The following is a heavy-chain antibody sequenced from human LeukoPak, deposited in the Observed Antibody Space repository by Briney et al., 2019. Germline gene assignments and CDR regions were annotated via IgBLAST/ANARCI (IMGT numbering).Heavy chain of an antibody. CDR1: GGSISSSSYY. D-gene: IGHD6-13*01. Sequence: SETLSLTCTVSGGSISSSSYYWGWIRQPPGKGLEWIGSIYYSGRTYYNPSLKSRVTISVDTSKNQFSLKVTSMTAADTGVYYCTRSFPGIVGAADFWGQGTLVTVSS. J-gene: IGHJ4*02. CDR2: IYYSGRT. V-gene: IGHV4-39*07. CDR3: TRSFPGIVGAADF.